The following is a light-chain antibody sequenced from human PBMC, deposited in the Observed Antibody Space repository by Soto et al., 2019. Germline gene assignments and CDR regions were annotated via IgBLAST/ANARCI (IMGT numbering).Light chain of an antibody. CDR2: EVS. J-gene: IGLJ1*01. V-gene: IGLV2-23*02. Sequence: QSVLTQPASVSGSPGQSVTISCTGTSTNVGTYQAISWYQQHPGKAPKLILYEVSQRPSGVSDRFSGSKSGNTASLTISGLQAEDEGDYYCCSYAGYSTYVFGTGTKLTVL. CDR3: CSYAGYSTYV. CDR1: STNVGTYQA.